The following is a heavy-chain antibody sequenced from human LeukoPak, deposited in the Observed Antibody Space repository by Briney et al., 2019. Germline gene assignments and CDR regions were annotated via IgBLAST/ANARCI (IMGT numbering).Heavy chain of an antibody. CDR1: GGSFSGYY. Sequence: SETLSLTCAVYGGSFSGYYWSWIRQPPGKGLEWIGEINHSGSTNYNPSLKSRVTISVDTSKNQFSLKLSSVTAAGTAVYYCARARTRDLMMDVWGKGTTVTVSS. CDR2: INHSGST. D-gene: IGHD2-2*01. CDR3: ARARTRDLMMDV. J-gene: IGHJ6*04. V-gene: IGHV4-34*01.